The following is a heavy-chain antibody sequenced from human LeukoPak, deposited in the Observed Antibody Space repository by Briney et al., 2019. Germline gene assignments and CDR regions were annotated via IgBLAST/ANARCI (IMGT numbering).Heavy chain of an antibody. Sequence: ASVKVSFKASGYTFTSYYMHWVRQAPGQGLKWMGLINPTGGSTGYAQKFQGRVTMTRDMSTSTDYMELSSLRSEDTAIYYCARDNSVGDNAWWFDPWGQGTLVTVSS. CDR2: INPTGGST. J-gene: IGHJ5*02. CDR1: GYTFTSYY. CDR3: ARDNSVGDNAWWFDP. V-gene: IGHV1-46*01. D-gene: IGHD1-26*01.